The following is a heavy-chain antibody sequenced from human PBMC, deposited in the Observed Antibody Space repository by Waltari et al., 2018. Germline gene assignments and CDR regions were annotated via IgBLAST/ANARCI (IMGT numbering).Heavy chain of an antibody. Sequence: QVRLQESGPGLVKPSEPLSLTCTVFGSSLTGYYWSWIRQPPGKGLEWIGYSGNKYNPSLRGRVSISLDASKNQFSLKLTSVTPADTAIYYCTRSYTMTTTPIAGFWGQGTLITVSS. D-gene: IGHD4-17*01. J-gene: IGHJ4*02. CDR2: YSGN. V-gene: IGHV4-59*01. CDR1: GSSLTGYY. CDR3: TRSYTMTTTPIAGF.